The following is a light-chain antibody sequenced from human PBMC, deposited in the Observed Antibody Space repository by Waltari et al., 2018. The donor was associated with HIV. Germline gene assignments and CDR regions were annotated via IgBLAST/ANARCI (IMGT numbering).Light chain of an antibody. J-gene: IGLJ3*02. Sequence: SYVLTQPPSVAVAPGMTATITCGGDNIGGKSVHWYQQKPGQAPVVVIYDDRVRPSGIPERFSGSNSGNTATLTISGVEVGDEADYSCHVWDSRSDVVFGGGTKLTVL. CDR2: DDR. CDR1: NIGGKS. V-gene: IGLV3-21*04. CDR3: HVWDSRSDVV.